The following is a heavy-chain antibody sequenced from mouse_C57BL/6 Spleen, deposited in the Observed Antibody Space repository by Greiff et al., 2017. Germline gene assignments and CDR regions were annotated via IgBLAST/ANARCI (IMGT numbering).Heavy chain of an antibody. V-gene: IGHV1-55*01. Sequence: QVQLQQPGAELVKPGASVKMSCKASGYTFTSYWITWVKQRPGQGLEWIGDIYPGSGSTNYNEKFKSKATLTVDTSSSTAYMQLSSLTSEDSAVYYCATGDYGNYVLDYWGQGTTLTVSS. J-gene: IGHJ2*01. CDR2: IYPGSGST. CDR1: GYTFTSYW. D-gene: IGHD2-1*01. CDR3: ATGDYGNYVLDY.